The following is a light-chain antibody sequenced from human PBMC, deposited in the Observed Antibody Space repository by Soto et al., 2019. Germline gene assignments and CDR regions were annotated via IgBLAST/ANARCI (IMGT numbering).Light chain of an antibody. V-gene: IGKV3-15*01. J-gene: IGKJ5*01. Sequence: DIVMTQSPATLSVSPGERATLSCRASQNVYSNLAWYQQKPGQAPRLLIYGASTRATGIPARFSGSGSGTEFTLTINSLQSEDFAIYYCQPYNDWPPETFGQGTRLEIK. CDR1: QNVYSN. CDR2: GAS. CDR3: QPYNDWPPET.